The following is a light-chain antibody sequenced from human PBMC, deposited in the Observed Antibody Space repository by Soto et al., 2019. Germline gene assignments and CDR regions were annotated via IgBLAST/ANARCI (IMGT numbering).Light chain of an antibody. J-gene: IGLJ2*01. CDR2: EVS. V-gene: IGLV2-8*01. Sequence: QSALTQPPSASGSPGQSVTISCTGTSSDVGGYNYVSWYQQHPGKAPKLMIYEVSQRPSGVPDRFSGSKSGNAASLTVSGLQAEDEADYYCGSYAGSTVVFGGGTKVTVL. CDR1: SSDVGGYNY. CDR3: GSYAGSTVV.